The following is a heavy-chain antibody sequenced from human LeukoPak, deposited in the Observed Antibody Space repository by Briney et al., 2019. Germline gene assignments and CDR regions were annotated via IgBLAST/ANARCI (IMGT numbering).Heavy chain of an antibody. Sequence: SETLSLTCAVYGGSFSGYYWSWIRQPPGKGLEWIGEINHSGSTNYNPSLKSRATISVDTSKNQFSLKLSSVTAADTAVYYCARERRDIVVVPAAERPINYFDYWGQGTLVTVSS. CDR1: GGSFSGYY. J-gene: IGHJ4*02. D-gene: IGHD2-2*01. CDR2: INHSGST. CDR3: ARERRDIVVVPAAERPINYFDY. V-gene: IGHV4-34*01.